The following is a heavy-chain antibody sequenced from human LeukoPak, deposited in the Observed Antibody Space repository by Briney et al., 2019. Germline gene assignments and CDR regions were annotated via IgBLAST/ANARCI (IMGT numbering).Heavy chain of an antibody. CDR1: GFSFSDYC. CDR2: ISSTGTTV. CDR3: ASTAVVATDH. D-gene: IGHD4-23*01. V-gene: IGHV3-11*01. Sequence: TGGSLRLSCAASGFSFSDYCMSWIRQAPGKGLEWVSYISSTGTTVYYADSVKGRFTISRDNAKNLLYLQMNSLRAEDTAVYYCASTAVVATDHWGQGTLVTVSS. J-gene: IGHJ4*02.